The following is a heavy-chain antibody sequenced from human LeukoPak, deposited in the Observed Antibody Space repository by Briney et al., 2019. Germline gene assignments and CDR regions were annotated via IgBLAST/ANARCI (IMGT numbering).Heavy chain of an antibody. V-gene: IGHV3-11*01. CDR3: ARVVGDYYDSSGYYDWYFDL. Sequence: GGSLRLSCAASGFTFSDYYMSWIRQAPGKGLEWVSYISSSGSTIYYADSVKGRFTISRDNAKNSLYLQMNSLRAEDTAVYYCARVVGDYYDSSGYYDWYFDLWGRGTLVTVSS. CDR2: ISSSGSTI. CDR1: GFTFSDYY. D-gene: IGHD3-22*01. J-gene: IGHJ2*01.